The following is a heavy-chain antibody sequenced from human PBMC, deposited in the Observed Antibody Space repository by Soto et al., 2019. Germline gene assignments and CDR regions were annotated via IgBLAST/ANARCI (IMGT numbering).Heavy chain of an antibody. CDR3: ARHLLLYYYDSSGYYLRDAFDI. CDR1: GGSISSYY. CDR2: ISYSGST. J-gene: IGHJ3*02. Sequence: SETLSLTCTVSGGSISSYYWSWIRQPPGKGLEWIGYISYSGSTNYNPSLKSRVTISVDTSKNQFSLKLSSVTAADTAVYYCARHLLLYYYDSSGYYLRDAFDIWGQGTMVTVSS. V-gene: IGHV4-59*08. D-gene: IGHD3-22*01.